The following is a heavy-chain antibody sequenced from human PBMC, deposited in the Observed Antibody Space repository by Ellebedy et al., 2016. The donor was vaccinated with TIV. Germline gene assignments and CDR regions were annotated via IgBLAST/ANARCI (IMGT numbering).Heavy chain of an antibody. J-gene: IGHJ5*02. Sequence: MPGGSLRLSCTVSGGSINSSHYYWGWIRQPPGKGLEWIGSIYYSGNTYYKPSLKSRVTISVDTSKNQFSLKLSSVTAADTAVYYCATTVAMVRGRLDWFDPWGQGTLVTVSS. D-gene: IGHD3-10*01. CDR2: IYYSGNT. CDR1: GGSINSSHYY. CDR3: ATTVAMVRGRLDWFDP. V-gene: IGHV4-39*01.